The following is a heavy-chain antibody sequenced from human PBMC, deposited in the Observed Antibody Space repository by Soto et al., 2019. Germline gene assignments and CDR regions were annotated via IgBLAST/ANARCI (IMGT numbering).Heavy chain of an antibody. V-gene: IGHV3-21*01. J-gene: IGHJ4*02. CDR1: GFTFSSYS. D-gene: IGHD5-18*01. Sequence: LRLSCAASGFTFSSYSMNWVRQAPGKGLEWVSSISSSSSYIYYADSVKGRFTISRDNAKNSLYLQMNSLRAEDTAVYYCARDLTSAMVRSHFDYWGQGTLVTVSS. CDR3: ARDLTSAMVRSHFDY. CDR2: ISSSSSYI.